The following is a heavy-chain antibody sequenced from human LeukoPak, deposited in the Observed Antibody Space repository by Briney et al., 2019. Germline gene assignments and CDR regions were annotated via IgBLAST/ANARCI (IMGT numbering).Heavy chain of an antibody. D-gene: IGHD6-19*01. CDR1: GDSVSSKNGA. CDR2: TYYRSKWYD. V-gene: IGHV6-1*01. J-gene: IGHJ5*01. Sequence: SQTLSLTCAISGDSVSSKNGAWNWIRQSPSGGLEWLGRTYYRSKWYDEYADSVKGRVTISPDTSKNQFSLQVYSVTPEDTAVYYCARDLGTSGWYTFDFWGQGTLVTVSS. CDR3: ARDLGTSGWYTFDF.